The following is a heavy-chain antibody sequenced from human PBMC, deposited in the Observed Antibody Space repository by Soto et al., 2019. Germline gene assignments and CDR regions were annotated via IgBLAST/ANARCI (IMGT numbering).Heavy chain of an antibody. CDR2: INAGNGNT. CDR3: ARDVASADY. Sequence: WASVNVSCKASGYTFTSYAMHWVRQAPGQRLEWMGWINAGNGNTKHSQKLQGRVTITTDTSASTAYMELSSLRSEDTAVYYCARDVASADYWGQGTLVTVSS. V-gene: IGHV1-3*01. D-gene: IGHD6-13*01. J-gene: IGHJ4*02. CDR1: GYTFTSYA.